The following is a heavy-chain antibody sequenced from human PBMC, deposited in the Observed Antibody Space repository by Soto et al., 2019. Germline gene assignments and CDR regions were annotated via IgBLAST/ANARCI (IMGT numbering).Heavy chain of an antibody. CDR3: AKDEYARARSGCFIFDY. CDR2: ISHDGTNK. D-gene: IGHD3-22*01. Sequence: SLRLSCEVSGFTFSAYGMHWVRQAPGKGLEWVAAISHDGTNKNYGDSVKGRFTISRDNSKKTLYLQMNSLRPEDTALYYCAKDEYARARSGCFIFDYWGQGTLVTVSS. J-gene: IGHJ4*02. CDR1: GFTFSAYG. V-gene: IGHV3-30*18.